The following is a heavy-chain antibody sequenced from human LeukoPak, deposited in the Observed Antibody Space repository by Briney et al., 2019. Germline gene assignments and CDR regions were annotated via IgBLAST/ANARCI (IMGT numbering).Heavy chain of an antibody. V-gene: IGHV4-59*01. D-gene: IGHD3-22*01. J-gene: IGHJ4*02. CDR2: IYYSGST. CDR1: GGSISSYY. Sequence: PSETLSLTCTVSGGSISSYYWSWIRQPPGKGLEWIGYIYYSGSTNYNPSLKSRVTISVDTSKNQFSLKLSSVTAADTAVYYCARSTDSSGYYKHFDYWGQGTLVTVSS. CDR3: ARSTDSSGYYKHFDY.